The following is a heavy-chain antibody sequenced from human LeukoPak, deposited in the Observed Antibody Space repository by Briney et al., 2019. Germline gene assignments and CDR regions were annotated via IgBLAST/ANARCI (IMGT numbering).Heavy chain of an antibody. D-gene: IGHD4-17*01. CDR1: GVSTSRYS. CDR2: IYYSGST. CDR3: ASGDYGDYAY. Sequence: SETLSLSCTVSGVSTSRYSWSWIRQPPGKGLEWIWYIYYSGSTNYNPSLKSRVTISVDTSKNQFSLKLSSVTGADTAVYYCASGDYGDYAYWGQGTLVTVSS. V-gene: IGHV4-59*08. J-gene: IGHJ4*02.